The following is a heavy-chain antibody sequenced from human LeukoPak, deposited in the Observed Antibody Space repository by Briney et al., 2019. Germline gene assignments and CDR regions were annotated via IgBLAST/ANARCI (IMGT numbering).Heavy chain of an antibody. D-gene: IGHD3-16*01. CDR1: GFTFSTYA. CDR2: ISGSGGIT. CDR3: AKDLQGAFDY. J-gene: IGHJ4*02. Sequence: GGSLRLSCADSGFTFSTYAMSWVRQAPGKGLEWVSGISGSGGITYYADSVKGRFTISRDNSKNTLYLQMNSLRAEDTALYYCAKDLQGAFDYWGQGILVTVSS. V-gene: IGHV3-23*01.